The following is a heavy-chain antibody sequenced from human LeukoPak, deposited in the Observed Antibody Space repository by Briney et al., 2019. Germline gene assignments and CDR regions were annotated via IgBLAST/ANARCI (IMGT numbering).Heavy chain of an antibody. J-gene: IGHJ4*02. CDR1: GGSISSSSYY. CDR3: ARLCGYTDGPPAY. CDR2: IYYSGDNSGDT. Sequence: SETLSLTCTVSGGSISSSSYYWGWIRQPPWKGLGWIGSIYYSGDNSGDTYYNPSLKSRVTISVDTSKNQFSLKLSSVTAADTAVYFCARLCGYTDGPPAYWGQGTLVTVSP. V-gene: IGHV4-39*01. D-gene: IGHD5-18*01.